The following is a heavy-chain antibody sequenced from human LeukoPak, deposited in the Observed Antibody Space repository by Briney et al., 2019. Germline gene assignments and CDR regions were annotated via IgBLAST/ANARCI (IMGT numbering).Heavy chain of an antibody. CDR2: ISYDGSNK. V-gene: IGHV3-30-3*01. CDR3: ARDAYCSGVSCYSYYFDY. J-gene: IGHJ4*02. D-gene: IGHD2-15*01. Sequence: GRSLRLSCAASGFTFSSCAMHWVRQAPGKGLEWVAVISYDGSNKYYADSVKGRFTISRDNSKNTLYLQMNSLRAEDTAVYYCARDAYCSGVSCYSYYFDYWGQGTLVTVSS. CDR1: GFTFSSCA.